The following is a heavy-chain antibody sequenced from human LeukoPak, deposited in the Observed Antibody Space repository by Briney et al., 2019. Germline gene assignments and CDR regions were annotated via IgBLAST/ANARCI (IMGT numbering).Heavy chain of an antibody. CDR3: ARIAAAGNRRLNY. V-gene: IGHV1-8*01. Sequence: ASVKVSSKTSGYSSNIYEINWVRHATGQGLEWRGWMKPNSGNTGYAQKFQGKIISTRNTSIRTAYMERSSLTSEDTAIYYCARIAAAGNRRLNYWGQGTLVTVAS. D-gene: IGHD6-13*01. J-gene: IGHJ4*02. CDR1: GYSSNIYE. CDR2: MKPNSGNT.